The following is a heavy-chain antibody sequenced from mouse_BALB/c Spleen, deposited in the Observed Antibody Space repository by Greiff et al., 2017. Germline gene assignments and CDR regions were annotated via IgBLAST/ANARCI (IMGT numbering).Heavy chain of an antibody. V-gene: IGHV2-6-7*01. CDR3: ARDLYYDDGVDGPWFAY. Sequence: VMLVESGPGLVAPSQSLSITCTVSGFSLTGYGVNWVRQPPGKGLEWLGMIWGDGSTDYNSALKSRLSISKDNSKSQVFLKMNSLQTDDTARYYCARDLYYDDGVDGPWFAYWGQGTLVTVSA. J-gene: IGHJ3*01. CDR1: GFSLTGYG. CDR2: IWGDGST. D-gene: IGHD2-4*01.